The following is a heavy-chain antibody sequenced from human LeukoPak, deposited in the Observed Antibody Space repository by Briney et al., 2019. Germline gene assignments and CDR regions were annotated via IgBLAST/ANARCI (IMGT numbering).Heavy chain of an antibody. V-gene: IGHV4-34*01. Sequence: SETLSLTCAVYGGSFSGYYWSWIRQPPGKGLEWIGEINHSGSTNYNPSLKSRVTISVDTSKNQFSLKLSSVTAADTAVYYCARLVPYGNYDILTGLETWGQGTLVTVSS. CDR2: INHSGST. D-gene: IGHD3-9*01. CDR1: GGSFSGYY. CDR3: ARLVPYGNYDILTGLET. J-gene: IGHJ5*02.